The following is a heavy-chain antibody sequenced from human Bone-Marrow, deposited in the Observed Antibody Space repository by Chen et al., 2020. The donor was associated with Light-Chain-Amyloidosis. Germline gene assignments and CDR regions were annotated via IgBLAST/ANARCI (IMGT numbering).Heavy chain of an antibody. CDR3: AREDCSSNNCPFDY. Sequence: EVLLVQSGGGLVQPGGSLRLSCEAPGFTFSKYWMPWVRQAPGEGLEWVANRKEDGSTRYYADSVKARFTISRDNAKNSLFLQMDSLRAEDTAVYYCAREDCSSNNCPFDYWGQGILVTVSS. V-gene: IGHV3-7*01. J-gene: IGHJ4*02. CDR2: RKEDGSTR. D-gene: IGHD2-2*01. CDR1: GFTFSKYW.